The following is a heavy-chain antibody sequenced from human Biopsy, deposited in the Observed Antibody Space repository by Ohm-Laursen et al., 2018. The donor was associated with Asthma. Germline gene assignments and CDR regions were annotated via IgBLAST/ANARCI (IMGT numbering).Heavy chain of an antibody. CDR1: GFSFNSYG. CDR3: AKRRGYSDLTDFDH. J-gene: IGHJ4*02. D-gene: IGHD3-3*01. CDR2: VSYDGGVA. V-gene: IGHV3-30*18. Sequence: SLRLSCAASGFSFNSYGMHWVRQAPGKGLEWVAVVSYDGGVAHYADSMKGRFTISRDNAKSTLYLQMNRLRTDDTAVYYCAKRRGYSDLTDFDHWGQGTLVTVSS.